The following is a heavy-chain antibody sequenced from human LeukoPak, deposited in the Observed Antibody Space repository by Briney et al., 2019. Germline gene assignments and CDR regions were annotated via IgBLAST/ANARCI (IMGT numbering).Heavy chain of an antibody. J-gene: IGHJ4*02. D-gene: IGHD3-10*01. CDR3: ARDAGSGSYYPTKFDY. Sequence: GGSLRLSCGASGFTFDDYWMSWVRQAPGQGLEWVANINQDGSEKYYLDSAKGRFTISRDNARNSLYLQVNSLRAEDTAVYYCARDAGSGSYYPTKFDYWGQGTLVTVSS. V-gene: IGHV3-7*01. CDR1: GFTFDDYW. CDR2: INQDGSEK.